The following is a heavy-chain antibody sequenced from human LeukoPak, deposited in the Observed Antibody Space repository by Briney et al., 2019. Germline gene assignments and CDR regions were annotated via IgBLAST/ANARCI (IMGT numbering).Heavy chain of an antibody. CDR3: VKDRTGTYTLDY. J-gene: IGHJ4*02. CDR2: ISDDGSRQ. Sequence: GGSLRLSCAATGFTFSNYVIHWGRQAPGKGLEWVAFISDDGSRQHYADSVKGRFTISRDNSKNTLNLQMNSLRAEDTAVYYCVKDRTGTYTLDYWGQGTLVTVSS. D-gene: IGHD3-10*01. V-gene: IGHV3-30-3*01. CDR1: GFTFSNYV.